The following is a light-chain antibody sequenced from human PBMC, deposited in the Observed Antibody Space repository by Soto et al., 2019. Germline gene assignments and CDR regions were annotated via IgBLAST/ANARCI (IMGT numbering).Light chain of an antibody. Sequence: DIQMTQSPSTLSASVGDRVTITCRASQSISSWLAWYQQKPGKAPKLLIYDASCSESGLPSWFSGSGSRTEFPLTISSQQPDDAASYCYHHYNSSPLTFGEGTKLEIK. CDR1: QSISSW. CDR2: DAS. J-gene: IGKJ4*01. V-gene: IGKV1-5*01. CDR3: HHYNSSPLT.